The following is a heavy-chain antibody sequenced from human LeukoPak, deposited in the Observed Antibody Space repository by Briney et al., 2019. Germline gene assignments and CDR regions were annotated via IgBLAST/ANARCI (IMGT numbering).Heavy chain of an antibody. J-gene: IGHJ6*03. V-gene: IGHV3-23*01. CDR3: ARLYGGNSHYYYYYMDV. CDR2: ISGGGGSA. D-gene: IGHD4-23*01. Sequence: GGSLRLSCAASGFTFSSSAMSWVRQAPGKGLEWLSTISGGGGSAYYADSVKGRFTISRDNSKNTLYLHMKSLRAEDTAVYYCARLYGGNSHYYYYYMDVWGKGTTVTVSS. CDR1: GFTFSSSA.